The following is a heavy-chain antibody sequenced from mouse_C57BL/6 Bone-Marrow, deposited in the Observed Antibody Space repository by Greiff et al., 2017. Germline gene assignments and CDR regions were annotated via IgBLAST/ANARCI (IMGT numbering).Heavy chain of an antibody. CDR1: GYTFTSYW. CDR2: IDPSDSYT. V-gene: IGHV1-69*01. J-gene: IGHJ3*01. Sequence: QVQLQQPGAELVMPGASVKLSCKASGYTFTSYWMHWVKQRPGQGLEWIGEIDPSDSYTNYNQTFKGKSTLTVDKSSSTAYMRLGSRTSEDSAVYYCAQDLAGFAYWGQGTLVTVSA. CDR3: AQDLAGFAY.